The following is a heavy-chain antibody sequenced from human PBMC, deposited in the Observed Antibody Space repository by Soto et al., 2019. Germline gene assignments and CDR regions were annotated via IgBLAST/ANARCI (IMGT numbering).Heavy chain of an antibody. J-gene: IGHJ4*02. CDR2: IKSKTDGGKT. CDR3: TTVALGGYSYGYHY. D-gene: IGHD5-18*01. V-gene: IGHV3-15*01. CDR1: GFTFSNAW. Sequence: GGSLRPSCAASGFTFSNAWMSWVRQATGKGLEWVGRIKSKTDGGKTDYAAPVKGRLTISRDDSKNTLYLQMNSLKTEDTAVYYCTTVALGGYSYGYHYWGQGT.